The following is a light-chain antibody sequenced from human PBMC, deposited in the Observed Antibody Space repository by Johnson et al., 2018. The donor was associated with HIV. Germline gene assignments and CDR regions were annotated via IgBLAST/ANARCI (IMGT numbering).Light chain of an antibody. CDR1: SSNIGNNY. V-gene: IGLV1-51*01. CDR2: DNN. CDR3: GSWDSSLSAGGV. J-gene: IGLJ1*01. Sequence: QSVLTQPPSVSAAPGQKVTISCSGSSSNIGNNYVSWYQQLPGTAPKLVIYDNNKRPSGITDRFSGAKSATSATLGITGLQPGDEADYYCGSWDSSLSAGGVFGTGTKVTVL.